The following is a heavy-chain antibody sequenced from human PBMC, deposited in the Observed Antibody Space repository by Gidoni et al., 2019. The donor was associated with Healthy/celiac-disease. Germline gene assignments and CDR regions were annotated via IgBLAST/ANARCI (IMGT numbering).Heavy chain of an antibody. V-gene: IGHV4-39*01. CDR1: GGSSRSSSYY. D-gene: IGHD6-19*01. CDR2: IDYSGST. CDR3: ARHRVGWTLGGMYFDL. Sequence: QLQLQESGPGLVKPSETLSLTCTVSGGSSRSSSYYWGWIRQPPGKGLEWIGRIDYSGSTYYNPSFKSRVTISVDTSKNQFSLKLSSVTAADTAVYYCARHRVGWTLGGMYFDLWGRGTLVTVSS. J-gene: IGHJ2*01.